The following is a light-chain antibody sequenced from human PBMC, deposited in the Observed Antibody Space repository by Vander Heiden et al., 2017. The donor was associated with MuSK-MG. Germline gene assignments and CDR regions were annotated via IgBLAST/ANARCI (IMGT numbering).Light chain of an antibody. CDR2: QDS. Sequence: SYELTQPPSVSVSPGQTASITCSGDKLGDKYACWYQQKPGQSPVLVIYQDSKRPSGIPERFSGSNSGKTATLTISGTQAMDEADYYCQAWDSFVVFGGGTKLTVL. V-gene: IGLV3-1*01. J-gene: IGLJ2*01. CDR1: KLGDKY. CDR3: QAWDSFVV.